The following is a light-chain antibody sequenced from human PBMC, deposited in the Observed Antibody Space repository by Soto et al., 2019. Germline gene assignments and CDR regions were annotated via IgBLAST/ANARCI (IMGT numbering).Light chain of an antibody. CDR3: AAWDDRLDVYV. Sequence: QSVLTQPPSASGTPGQIVAISCSGSSSNIGSNTVTWYQQLPGTAPKLLIYSTSQRSSGVPGRFSGSKSGASASLSISGLQSEDEADYYCAAWDDRLDVYVFGTGTKFTVL. CDR1: SSNIGSNT. J-gene: IGLJ1*01. V-gene: IGLV1-44*01. CDR2: STS.